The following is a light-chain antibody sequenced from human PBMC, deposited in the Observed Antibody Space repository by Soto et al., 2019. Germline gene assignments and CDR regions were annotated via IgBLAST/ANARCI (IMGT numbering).Light chain of an antibody. CDR2: GAS. CDR3: QHYFGYLWT. Sequence: TQSQSSLAGSVGDTVCISCRASQSIGTWLAWFQHKPGKAPKVVIYGASGLESGVPPRFSGSGSGTEFTLPLDSLQPDDFATYYCQHYFGYLWTFGQGTKVDIK. V-gene: IGKV1-5*03. J-gene: IGKJ1*01. CDR1: QSIGTW.